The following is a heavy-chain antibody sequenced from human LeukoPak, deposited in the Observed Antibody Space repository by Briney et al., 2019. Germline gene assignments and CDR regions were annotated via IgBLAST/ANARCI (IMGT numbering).Heavy chain of an antibody. J-gene: IGHJ4*02. CDR2: INHSGST. D-gene: IGHD6-13*01. V-gene: IGHV4-34*01. CDR3: ARGAPYTGIAADY. CDR1: GGSFRGYD. Sequence: SETLSLTCAVYGGSFRGYDWSWIRHPPGKGLEWIGEINHSGSTNYNLSLKSRITISLDTSKPQFSLKLSSVTAADTAVYYCARGAPYTGIAADYWGQGTLVTVSS.